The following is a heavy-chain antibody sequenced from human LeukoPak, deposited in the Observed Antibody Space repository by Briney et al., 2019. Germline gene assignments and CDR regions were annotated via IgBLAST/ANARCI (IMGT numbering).Heavy chain of an antibody. CDR3: ARDGADNSGYYFGSL. Sequence: GGSLRLSCAASRFTFSTYSMNWVRQAPGKGLEWVSVIYSGGSPDYADSAKGRFTISTDNSKNTLYLQMNSLRVEDTAVYYCARDGADNSGYYFGSLWGQGTVVTVSS. V-gene: IGHV3-53*01. CDR2: IYSGGSP. CDR1: RFTFSTYS. J-gene: IGHJ3*01. D-gene: IGHD3-22*01.